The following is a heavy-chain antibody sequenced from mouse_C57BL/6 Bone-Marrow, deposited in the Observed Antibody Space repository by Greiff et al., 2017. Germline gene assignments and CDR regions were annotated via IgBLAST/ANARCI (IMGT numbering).Heavy chain of an antibody. CDR3: ARDGSSSWFAY. CDR2: IYPGDGDT. CDR1: GYAFSSSW. J-gene: IGHJ3*01. D-gene: IGHD1-1*01. Sequence: VQLQQSGPELVKPGASVKISCKASGYAFSSSWMNWVKQRPGKGLEWIGRIYPGDGDTNYNGKFKGKATLTADKSSSTAYMQLSSLASEDSAVYFCARDGSSSWFAYWGQGTLVTVSA. V-gene: IGHV1-82*01.